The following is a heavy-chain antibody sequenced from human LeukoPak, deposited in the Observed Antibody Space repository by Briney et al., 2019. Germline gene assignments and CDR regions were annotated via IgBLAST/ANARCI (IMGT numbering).Heavy chain of an antibody. J-gene: IGHJ4*02. CDR3: ARSSPDCSSTSCPLDY. D-gene: IGHD2-2*01. V-gene: IGHV4-59*08. CDR1: GGSISSYY. CDR2: IYYSGST. Sequence: PSETLSLTCTVSGGSISSYYWSWIRQPPGKGLEWIGYIYYSGSTNYNPSLKSRVTISVDTSKNQFSLKLSSVTAADTAVYYCARSSPDCSSTSCPLDYWGQGTLVTVSS.